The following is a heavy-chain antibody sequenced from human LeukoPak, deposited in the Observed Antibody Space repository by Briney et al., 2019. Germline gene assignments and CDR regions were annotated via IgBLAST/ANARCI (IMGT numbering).Heavy chain of an antibody. CDR3: ARARVVSSWERFDY. CDR1: GFTFSSHG. J-gene: IGHJ4*02. CDR2: ISPNGVIT. D-gene: IGHD6-13*01. V-gene: IGHV3-23*01. Sequence: PGGSLRLSCAASGFTFSSHGMNWVRQAPGKGLEWVSGISPNGVITYYADSVKGRFTISRDNSKGTVYLQMNNLRAEDTAVYYCARARVVSSWERFDYWGQGTLVTVSS.